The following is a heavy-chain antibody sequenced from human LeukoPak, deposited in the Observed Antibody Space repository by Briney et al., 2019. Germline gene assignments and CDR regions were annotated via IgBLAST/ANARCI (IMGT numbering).Heavy chain of an antibody. Sequence: AGGSLRLSCAASGFTFSSYAMTWARQAPGKGLEWVSAISGSGDSTNYADSVKGRFTISRDNSKNTLYLQMNSLRAEDTAVYYCAKSTSYYYYMDVWGKGTTVTISS. CDR3: AKSTSYYYYMDV. CDR2: ISGSGDST. CDR1: GFTFSSYA. V-gene: IGHV3-23*01. J-gene: IGHJ6*03. D-gene: IGHD5/OR15-5a*01.